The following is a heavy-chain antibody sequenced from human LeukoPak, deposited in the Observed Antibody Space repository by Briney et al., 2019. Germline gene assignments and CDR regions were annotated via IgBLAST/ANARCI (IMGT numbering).Heavy chain of an antibody. D-gene: IGHD1-26*01. Sequence: ASVKVSCKASGYTFTSYGISWVRQAPGQGLEWMGWVSAYNGNTDYAQKLQGRVTMTTDTSTSTAYMELRSLRSDDTAVYYCARVGYSGSSFDYWGQGTLVTVSS. CDR1: GYTFTSYG. J-gene: IGHJ4*02. V-gene: IGHV1-18*01. CDR2: VSAYNGNT. CDR3: ARVGYSGSSFDY.